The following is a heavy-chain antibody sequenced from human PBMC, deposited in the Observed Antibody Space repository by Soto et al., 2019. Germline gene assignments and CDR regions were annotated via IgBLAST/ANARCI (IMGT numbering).Heavy chain of an antibody. CDR1: GHSISSGCF. D-gene: IGHD5-12*01. J-gene: IGHJ4*02. CDR2: MYHDGNT. CDR3: ARESYSGYHSYDY. Sequence: SETLSLTCAVSGHSISSGCFCGCIRQPPGKGLEWIANMYHDGNTHYNPSLKSRVTMSVDTSKNQFSLKLNSVTAADTAVYYCARESYSGYHSYDYWGQGILVTVSS. V-gene: IGHV4-38-2*02.